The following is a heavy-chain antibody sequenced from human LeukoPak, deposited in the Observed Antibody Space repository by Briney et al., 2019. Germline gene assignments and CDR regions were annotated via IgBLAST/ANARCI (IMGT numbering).Heavy chain of an antibody. Sequence: PEKLLIICTVGAGSISTNYWISIVHHTPEKLLECMEVLFPGVFYTICSPSFQGQVTILVFTFISTAYVQWRSLKAADTAMYYCERLRDSSWTAFDYWGQGTLVTVSS. J-gene: IGHJ4*02. CDR2: LFPGVFYT. CDR3: ERLRDSSWTAFDY. D-gene: IGHD6-13*01. V-gene: IGHV5-51*07. CDR1: GSISTNYW.